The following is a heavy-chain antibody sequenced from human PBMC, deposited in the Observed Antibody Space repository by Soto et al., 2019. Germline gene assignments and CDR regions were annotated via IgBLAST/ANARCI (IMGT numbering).Heavy chain of an antibody. V-gene: IGHV4-4*02. CDR2: IYHNERT. J-gene: IGHJ5*02. Sequence: PSETLSLTCAVSGGSINSDNLWTWVRQPPGKGLEWIGEIYHNERTNYNPSLKSRVITSLDKSKNQFSLKLSSVTAADTAVYYCASRSMVRGDGNYFDPWGQGTLVTVSS. CDR3: ASRSMVRGDGNYFDP. CDR1: GGSINSDNL. D-gene: IGHD3-10*01.